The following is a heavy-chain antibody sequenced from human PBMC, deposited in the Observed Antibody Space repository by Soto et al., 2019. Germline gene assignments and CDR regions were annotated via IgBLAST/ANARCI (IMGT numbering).Heavy chain of an antibody. CDR1: GAAVSGGGQY. Sequence: QVHLQESGPGLLKPSQTLSLTCTVSGAAVSGGGQYWNWVRQLPGKGLEWIGNIYYIGSTDYNPSLKSRVTISFDTSKNQFSLKLTSVTAADTGVYYGARERVLGDGGGFDVWGQGNTVTVSS. D-gene: IGHD2-15*01. J-gene: IGHJ6*02. CDR3: ARERVLGDGGGFDV. V-gene: IGHV4-31*03. CDR2: IYYIGST.